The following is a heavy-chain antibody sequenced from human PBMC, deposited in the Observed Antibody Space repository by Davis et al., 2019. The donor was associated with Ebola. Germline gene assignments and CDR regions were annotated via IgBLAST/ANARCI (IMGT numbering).Heavy chain of an antibody. CDR3: ARTTRGSGWFIDY. CDR1: GESFSGYY. Sequence: SETLSLTCAVYGESFSGYYWSWIRQSPGKGLEWIGEVNDSGSTNYNPSLKSRVTLSADTSKNQFSVKLTSVTAADTAVFYCARTTRGSGWFIDYWGQGTLVVVSS. D-gene: IGHD6-19*01. V-gene: IGHV4-34*01. CDR2: VNDSGST. J-gene: IGHJ4*02.